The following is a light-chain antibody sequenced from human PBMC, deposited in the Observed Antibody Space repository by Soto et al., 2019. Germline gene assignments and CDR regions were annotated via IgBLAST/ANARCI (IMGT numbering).Light chain of an antibody. CDR1: QSVSSSY. Sequence: EIVLTQSPGTLSLSPGERATLSCRASQSVSSSYLAWYQQKPGQAPRLLIYGASSRATGIPDRFSGSGSGTDFTLTSSRLEHEDVAVYYCQQYGSSPTFGGGTKVEIK. CDR3: QQYGSSPT. J-gene: IGKJ4*01. CDR2: GAS. V-gene: IGKV3-20*01.